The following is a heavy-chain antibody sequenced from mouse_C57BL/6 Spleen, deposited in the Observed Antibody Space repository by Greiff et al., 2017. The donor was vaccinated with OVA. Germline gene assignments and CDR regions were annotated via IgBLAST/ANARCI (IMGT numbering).Heavy chain of an antibody. Sequence: ESGPGLVKPSQSLSLTCSVTGYSITSGYYWNWIRQFPGNKLEWMGYISYDGSNNYNPSLKNRISITRDTSKNQFFLKLNSVTTEDTATYYCASYGNYDWFAYWGQGTLVTVSA. CDR1: GYSITSGYY. V-gene: IGHV3-6*01. CDR3: ASYGNYDWFAY. D-gene: IGHD2-1*01. J-gene: IGHJ3*01. CDR2: ISYDGSN.